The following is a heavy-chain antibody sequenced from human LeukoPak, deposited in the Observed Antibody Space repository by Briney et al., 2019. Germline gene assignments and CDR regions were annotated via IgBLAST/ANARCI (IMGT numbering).Heavy chain of an antibody. V-gene: IGHV4-59*01. D-gene: IGHD5-24*01. CDR3: ARGGRDGYNYDY. CDR2: IYYSGST. CDR1: GGAISSYY. J-gene: IGHJ4*02. Sequence: SETLSLTCTVSGGAISSYYWSWIRQPPGKELEWIAYIYYSGSTNYNPSLKSRVTISVDTSKNQFSLKLSSVTAADTAVYYCARGGRDGYNYDYWGQGTLVTVSS.